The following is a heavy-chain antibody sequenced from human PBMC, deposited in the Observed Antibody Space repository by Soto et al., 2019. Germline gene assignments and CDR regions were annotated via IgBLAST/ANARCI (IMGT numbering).Heavy chain of an antibody. V-gene: IGHV4-61*01. CDR1: GASVSSSFYY. Sequence: SETLSLTCTVSGASVSSSFYYWSWIRQPPGKGLEWIGYIYYSGITFYSPSLKSRVTISVDTSKNQFSLKLSSVTAADTAVYYCARIFGESDYWGQGTLVTVSS. D-gene: IGHD3-10*01. CDR3: ARIFGESDY. J-gene: IGHJ4*02. CDR2: IYYSGIT.